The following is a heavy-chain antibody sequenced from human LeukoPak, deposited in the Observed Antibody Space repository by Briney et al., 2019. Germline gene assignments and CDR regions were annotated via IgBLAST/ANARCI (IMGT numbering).Heavy chain of an antibody. J-gene: IGHJ6*02. CDR3: ARATYYYGSGSHYGMDV. CDR2: ISAYNGNT. CDR1: GYTFTSYG. Sequence: GASVKVSCKASGYTFTSYGISWVPQAPGQGLEWMGWISAYNGNTNYAQKLQGRVTMTTDTSTSTAYMELRSLRSDDTAVYYCARATYYYGSGSHYGMDVWGQGTTVTVSS. V-gene: IGHV1-18*01. D-gene: IGHD3-10*01.